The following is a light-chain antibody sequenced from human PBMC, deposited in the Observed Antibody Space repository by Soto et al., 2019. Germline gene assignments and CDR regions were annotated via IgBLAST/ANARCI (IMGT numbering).Light chain of an antibody. V-gene: IGKV3-20*01. CDR2: AST. CDR3: QQDGNSPPYT. Sequence: EIVLTQSPGILSLSPGERATLSCRASQTVSGNYLAWYQQKPGQSPRLLLYASTDRATRIPDRFSGSGSGADVSLTSNRVEPEDSAVYYWQQDGNSPPYTFGQGTTLE. CDR1: QTVSGNY. J-gene: IGKJ2*01.